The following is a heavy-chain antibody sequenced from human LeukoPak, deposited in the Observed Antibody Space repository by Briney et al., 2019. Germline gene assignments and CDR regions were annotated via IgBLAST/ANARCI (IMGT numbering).Heavy chain of an antibody. CDR1: GGSISSGGYY. CDR3: ARVHLPAANQYNWFDP. V-gene: IGHV4-31*03. Sequence: PSETLSLTCTVSGGSISSGGYYWSWIRRHPGKGLEWIGYIYYSGSTYYNPSLKSRVTISVDTPKNQFSLKLSSVTAADTAVHYCARVHLPAANQYNWFDPWGQGTLVTVSS. J-gene: IGHJ5*02. CDR2: IYYSGST. D-gene: IGHD2-2*01.